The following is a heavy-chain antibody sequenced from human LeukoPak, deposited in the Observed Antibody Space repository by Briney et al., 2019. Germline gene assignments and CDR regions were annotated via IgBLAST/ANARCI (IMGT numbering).Heavy chain of an antibody. CDR2: IRSNGRGT. CDR1: GFTFSEYS. CDR3: AKGGYTTSFDP. J-gene: IGHJ5*02. Sequence: PGGSLRLSCAASGFTFSEYSMSWVRQAPGKGLELVSNIRSNGRGTYYTDSVKGRFTISRDNSKNTLYLEMNSLRAEDTAVYYCAKGGYTTSFDPWGQGTLVTVSS. D-gene: IGHD2-15*01. V-gene: IGHV3-23*01.